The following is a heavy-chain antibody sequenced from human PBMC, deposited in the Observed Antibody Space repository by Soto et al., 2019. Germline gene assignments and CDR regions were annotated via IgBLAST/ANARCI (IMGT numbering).Heavy chain of an antibody. Sequence: ASVKVSCKASGYTFSSYAMHWVRQAPGQRLEWMGWINAGNGNTKYSQKFQGRVSITRDTSASTAYMELSSLRSEDTAVYYCARDLGVPAALVWGQGTLVTVSS. CDR1: GYTFSSYA. J-gene: IGHJ4*02. CDR3: ARDLGVPAALV. V-gene: IGHV1-3*01. CDR2: INAGNGNT. D-gene: IGHD2-2*01.